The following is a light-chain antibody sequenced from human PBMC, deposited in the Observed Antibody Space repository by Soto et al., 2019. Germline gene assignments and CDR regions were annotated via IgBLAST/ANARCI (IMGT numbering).Light chain of an antibody. CDR1: SSDVGAYNY. J-gene: IGLJ1*01. V-gene: IGLV2-14*01. CDR2: DVS. CDR3: SSFTSSSTRV. Sequence: QSVLTQSASVSVSPGQSITISCTGTSSDVGAYNYVSWYQQHPGKAPKLIIYDVSNRPSGVSNRFSGSKSGNTASLTISALQAEDEADYYCSSFTSSSTRVFGTGTKVTVL.